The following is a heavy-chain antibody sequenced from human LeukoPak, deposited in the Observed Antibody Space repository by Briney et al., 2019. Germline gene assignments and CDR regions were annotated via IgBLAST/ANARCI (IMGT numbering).Heavy chain of an antibody. D-gene: IGHD1-26*01. CDR1: GFTFSSYE. CDR3: AQGDPMGSK. Sequence: GGSLRLSCAASGFTFSSYEMNWVRQAPGKGLEGVSYISNSGNTIYYADSVKGRFTISRDNAKNSLYLQMNGLRAEDTAVYYCAQGDPMGSKWGQGTLVTVTS. V-gene: IGHV3-48*03. J-gene: IGHJ4*02. CDR2: ISNSGNTI.